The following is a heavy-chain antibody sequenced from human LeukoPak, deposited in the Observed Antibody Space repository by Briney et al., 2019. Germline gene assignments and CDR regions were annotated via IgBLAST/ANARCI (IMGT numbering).Heavy chain of an antibody. CDR3: AGKDDSSGYYWFYFDY. D-gene: IGHD3-22*01. J-gene: IGHJ4*02. V-gene: IGHV1-69*13. Sequence: SVKVSCKASGGTFSSYAISWVRQAPGQGLEWMGGIIPIFGTANYAQKFQGRVTITADESTSTAYMELSSLRSEDTAVYYCAGKDDSSGYYWFYFDYWGQGTLVTVSS. CDR2: IIPIFGTA. CDR1: GGTFSSYA.